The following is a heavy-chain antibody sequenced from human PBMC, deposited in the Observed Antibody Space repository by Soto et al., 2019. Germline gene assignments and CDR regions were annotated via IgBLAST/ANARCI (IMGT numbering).Heavy chain of an antibody. D-gene: IGHD4-17*01. CDR1: GFTFSSYA. CDR3: ARDAARPYGDYYYYGMDV. CDR2: ISYDGSNK. J-gene: IGHJ6*02. Sequence: GGSLRLSCAASGFTFSSYAMHWVRQAPGKGLEWVAVISYDGSNKYYADSVKGRFTITRDNSKNTLYLQMNSLGAEDTAVYYCARDAARPYGDYYYYGMDVWGQGTTVTVSS. V-gene: IGHV3-30-3*01.